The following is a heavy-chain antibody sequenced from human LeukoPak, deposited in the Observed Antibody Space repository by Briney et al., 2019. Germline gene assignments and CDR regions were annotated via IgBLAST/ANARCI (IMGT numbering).Heavy chain of an antibody. CDR3: ARGGGYGEGYFDY. CDR2: TRNKANSYTT. CDR1: GFTFSDHY. Sequence: PGGSLRLSCAASGFTFSDHYIDWVRQAPGKGLEWVARTRNKANSYTTEYAASVKGRFTISRDDSKKSVYLQMNSLKTEDTAVCYCARGGGYGEGYFDYWGQGTLVTVSS. D-gene: IGHD1-26*01. J-gene: IGHJ4*02. V-gene: IGHV3-72*01.